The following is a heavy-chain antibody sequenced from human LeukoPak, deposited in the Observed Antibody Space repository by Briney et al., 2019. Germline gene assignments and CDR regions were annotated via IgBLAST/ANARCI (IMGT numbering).Heavy chain of an antibody. D-gene: IGHD6-13*01. CDR1: GGSMNNYY. Sequence: SSETLSLTCTVSGGSMNNYYWSWLRQAPGKGLEWIGCIYYSGSTNYNPSLKSRVTISVDTSKNQFSLKLSSVTAADTAVYYCARHPGYNTRIFDYWGQGTLVTVSS. CDR3: ARHPGYNTRIFDY. J-gene: IGHJ4*02. V-gene: IGHV4-59*08. CDR2: IYYSGST.